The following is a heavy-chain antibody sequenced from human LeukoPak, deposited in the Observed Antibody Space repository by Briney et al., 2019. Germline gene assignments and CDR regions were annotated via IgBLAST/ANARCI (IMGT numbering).Heavy chain of an antibody. CDR1: GFTVSSNY. CDR3: ARVDYDTSGFDY. V-gene: IGHV3-53*01. CDR2: VYRSGGT. J-gene: IGHJ4*02. Sequence: GGSLRLSCAASGFTVSSNYMSWVRQAPGKGLEWVSVVYRSGGTNYADSVKGRFTISRDNAKNSLYLQMNSLRAEDTAVYYCARVDYDTSGFDYWGQGTLVTVSS. D-gene: IGHD3-22*01.